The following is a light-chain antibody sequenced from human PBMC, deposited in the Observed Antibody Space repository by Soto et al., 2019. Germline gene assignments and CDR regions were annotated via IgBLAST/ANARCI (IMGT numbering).Light chain of an antibody. CDR1: QSVSSN. CDR3: QHHNTGLWT. V-gene: IGKV3-15*01. CDR2: GAS. Sequence: EIVMTQSPATLSVSPGERATLSCRASQSVSSNLVWYQQKPGQAPRLLIYGASTWATGVPPRFSGSGSGTEFTLTISSLQSEDFAVYYCQHHNTGLWTFGQGTKVEIK. J-gene: IGKJ1*01.